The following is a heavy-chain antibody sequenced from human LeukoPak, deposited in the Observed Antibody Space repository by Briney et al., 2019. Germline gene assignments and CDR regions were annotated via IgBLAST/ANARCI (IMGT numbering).Heavy chain of an antibody. J-gene: IGHJ4*02. V-gene: IGHV4-34*01. CDR2: INHSGST. Sequence: SETLSLTCAVYGGSFSGYYWSWSRQPPGKGLEWIGEINHSGSTNYNPSLKSRVTISVDTSKNQFSLKLSSVTAADTAVYYCARDCSGGSCYSELDYWGQGTLVTVSS. CDR1: GGSFSGYY. CDR3: ARDCSGGSCYSELDY. D-gene: IGHD2-15*01.